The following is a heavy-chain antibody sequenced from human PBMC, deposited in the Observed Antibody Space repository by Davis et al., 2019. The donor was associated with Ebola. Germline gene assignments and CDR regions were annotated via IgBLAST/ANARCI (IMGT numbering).Heavy chain of an antibody. J-gene: IGHJ4*02. CDR2: INPHNGNT. Sequence: ASVKVSCKASGYTFTNYGITWVRQAPGQGLEWMGWINPHNGNTNYAQNVQGRVIMTSDTATTTAYMEVGSLRSDDTAVYYCARDPKVAALDYWGQGTLVTVSS. CDR3: ARDPKVAALDY. V-gene: IGHV1-18*04. CDR1: GYTFTNYG. D-gene: IGHD6-13*01.